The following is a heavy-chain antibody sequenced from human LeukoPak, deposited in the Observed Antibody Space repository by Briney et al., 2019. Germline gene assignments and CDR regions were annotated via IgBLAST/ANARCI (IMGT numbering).Heavy chain of an antibody. V-gene: IGHV4-4*07. J-gene: IGHJ4*02. CDR3: ARALPDSSGYYYSDYFDY. Sequence: PSETLSLTCTISGGSISRSYWNWIRQSPGEGLEWIGRIYTSGSTNYNPSLKSRVTMSVDTSKNQFSLKLSSVTAADTAVYYCARALPDSSGYYYSDYFDYWGQGTLVTVSS. CDR1: GGSISRSY. CDR2: IYTSGST. D-gene: IGHD3-22*01.